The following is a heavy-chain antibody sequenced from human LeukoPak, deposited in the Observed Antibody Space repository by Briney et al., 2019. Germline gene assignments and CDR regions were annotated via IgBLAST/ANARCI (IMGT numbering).Heavy chain of an antibody. CDR3: ARRIAARPGEIFDY. CDR1: GYTFTSYD. CDR2: ISAYNGNT. D-gene: IGHD6-6*01. J-gene: IGHJ4*02. Sequence: GASVKVSCKASGYTFTSYDINWVRQATGQGLEWMGWISAYNGNTNYAQKLQGRVTMTTDTSTSTAYMELRSLGSDDTAVYYCARRIAARPGEIFDYWGQGTLVTVSS. V-gene: IGHV1-18*01.